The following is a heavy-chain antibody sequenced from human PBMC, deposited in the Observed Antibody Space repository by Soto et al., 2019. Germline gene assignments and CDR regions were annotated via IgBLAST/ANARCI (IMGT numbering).Heavy chain of an antibody. Sequence: QVQLVESGGGVVQPGRSLRLSCAASGFTFSSYGMHWVRQAPGKGLEWVAVIWYDGSNKYYADCVKGRFTISRDNSKNTLYLQMNSLRAEDTAVYYCAGAVGSSWAFRYDYMDVWGKGTTVTVSS. V-gene: IGHV3-33*01. CDR2: IWYDGSNK. J-gene: IGHJ6*03. D-gene: IGHD6-13*01. CDR1: GFTFSSYG. CDR3: AGAVGSSWAFRYDYMDV.